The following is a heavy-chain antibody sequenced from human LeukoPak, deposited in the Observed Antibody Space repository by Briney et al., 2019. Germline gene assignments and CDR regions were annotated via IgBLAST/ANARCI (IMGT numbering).Heavy chain of an antibody. CDR2: IKNDGSGK. CDR3: TRGSGLTGYDLLYC. V-gene: IGHV3-7*01. Sequence: GGSLRLSCAASGFPFSTYWITWVRQAPGKGLEWVANIKNDGSGKYYVDSVKGRFTISRDNAENSLFLQMNSLRVEDTAIYYCTRGSGLTGYDLLYCWGQGTLVTVSS. CDR1: GFPFSTYW. J-gene: IGHJ4*02. D-gene: IGHD5-12*01.